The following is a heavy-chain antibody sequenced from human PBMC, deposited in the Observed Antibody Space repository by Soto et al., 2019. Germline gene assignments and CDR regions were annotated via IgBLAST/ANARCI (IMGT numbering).Heavy chain of an antibody. J-gene: IGHJ4*02. D-gene: IGHD2-21*02. CDR2: IYPGDSDT. CDR1: GYSFTSYW. Sequence: PGESLKISCKGSGYSFTSYWIGWVRQMPGKVLEWMGIIYPGDSDTRYSPSFQGQVTISADKSISTAYLQWSSLKASDTAMYYCASNLPYGGGNCYSEEFDYWGQGXLVTVYS. V-gene: IGHV5-51*01. CDR3: ASNLPYGGGNCYSEEFDY.